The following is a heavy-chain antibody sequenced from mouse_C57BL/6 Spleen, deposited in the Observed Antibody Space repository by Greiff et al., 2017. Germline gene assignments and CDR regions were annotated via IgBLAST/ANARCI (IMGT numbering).Heavy chain of an antibody. CDR1: GFTFSSYA. V-gene: IGHV5-4*01. J-gene: IGHJ1*03. CDR3: ARVPTPYWYFDV. CDR2: ISDGGSYT. D-gene: IGHD6-1*01. Sequence: EVQGVESGGGLVKPGGSLKLSCAASGFTFSSYAMSWVRQTPEKRLEWVATISDGGSYTYYPDNVKGRFTISRDNAKNNLYLQMSHLKSEDTAMYYCARVPTPYWYFDVWGTGTTVTVSS.